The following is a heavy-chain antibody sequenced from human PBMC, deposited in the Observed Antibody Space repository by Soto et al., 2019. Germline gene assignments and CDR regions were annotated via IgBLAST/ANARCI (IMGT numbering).Heavy chain of an antibody. CDR1: GASISSGGYS. CDR3: ARVPDR. CDR2: IYHSGST. J-gene: IGHJ5*02. D-gene: IGHD2-2*01. V-gene: IGHV4-30-2*01. Sequence: QLQLQESSTGLVKPSQTLSLTCAVSGASISSGGYSWSWIRQPPGKGLEWIGYIYHSGSTYYNPSLKSRVTISVDRSKNQFSLKLSSVTAADTAVYYCARVPDRWGQGTLVTVSS.